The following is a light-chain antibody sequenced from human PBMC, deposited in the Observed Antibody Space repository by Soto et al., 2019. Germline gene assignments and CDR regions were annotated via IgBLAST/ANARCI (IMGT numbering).Light chain of an antibody. CDR3: KSYDSSLSGSVV. J-gene: IGLJ2*01. V-gene: IGLV1-40*01. CDR1: SSNIGAGYD. Sequence: QLVLTQPPSVSGAPGQRVTISCTGSSSNIGAGYDVHWYQQLPGTAPKLLIYGNSNRPSGVPDRFSGSKSGTSASLAITGLQAEDEADYYCKSYDSSLSGSVVFGGGTKLTV. CDR2: GNS.